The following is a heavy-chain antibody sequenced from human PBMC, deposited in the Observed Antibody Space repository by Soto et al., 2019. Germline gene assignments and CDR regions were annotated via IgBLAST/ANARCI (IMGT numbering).Heavy chain of an antibody. J-gene: IGHJ6*02. CDR1: GFTFSSYA. V-gene: IGHV3-30-3*01. CDR2: ISYDGSNK. D-gene: IGHD2-15*01. CDR3: AREEGSGYYYYYGMDV. Sequence: QVQLVESGGGVVQPGRSLRLSCAASGFTFSSYAMHWVRQAPGKGLEWVAVISYDGSNKYYADSVKGRFTISRDNSKNXLYLQMNSLRAEDTAVYYCAREEGSGYYYYYGMDVWGQGTTVTVSS.